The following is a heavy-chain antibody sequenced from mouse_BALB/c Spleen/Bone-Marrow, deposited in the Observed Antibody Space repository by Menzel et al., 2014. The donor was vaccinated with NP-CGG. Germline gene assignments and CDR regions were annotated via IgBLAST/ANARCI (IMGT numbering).Heavy chain of an antibody. J-gene: IGHJ4*01. CDR1: GFTLSDYG. D-gene: IGHD2-1*01. Sequence: EVQVVESGGGLVQPGGSRKLSCAASGFTLSDYGMAWVRQAPGKGPEWVAFISNLAYSIYYADTVTGRFTISRENAKNTLYLEMSSLRSEDTAMYYCATIYYGNSYAMDYWGQGTSVTVSS. CDR2: ISNLAYSI. CDR3: ATIYYGNSYAMDY. V-gene: IGHV5-15*02.